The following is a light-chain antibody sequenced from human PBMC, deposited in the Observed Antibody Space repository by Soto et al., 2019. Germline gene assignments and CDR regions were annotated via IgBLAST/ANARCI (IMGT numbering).Light chain of an antibody. V-gene: IGKV3-15*01. CDR2: DAS. CDR1: QSVSSN. CDR3: QQLNSYPRLT. Sequence: EIVMTQSPAMMSVSPGERATLSCRASQSVSSNLAWYQQKPGQAPRLLVYDASTRATGIPARFSGSGSGTEFTLTISSLQSEDFATYYCQQLNSYPRLTFGGGTKVEIK. J-gene: IGKJ4*01.